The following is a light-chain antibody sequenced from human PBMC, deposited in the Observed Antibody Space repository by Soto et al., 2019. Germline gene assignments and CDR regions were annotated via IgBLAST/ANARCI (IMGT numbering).Light chain of an antibody. Sequence: DIPMTLSPSSLSASVGERVTITCRASQSINSNLNWYQQKPGKAPKVLIYAASSLQSGVPSRFSGSGSGTDFTLTISSLQPEDFATYLCQQSYSAPLTFGGGTKVEIK. J-gene: IGKJ4*01. CDR3: QQSYSAPLT. CDR2: AAS. V-gene: IGKV1-39*01. CDR1: QSINSN.